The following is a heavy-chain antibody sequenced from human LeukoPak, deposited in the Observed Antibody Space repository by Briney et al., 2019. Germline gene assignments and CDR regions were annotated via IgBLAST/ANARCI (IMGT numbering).Heavy chain of an antibody. CDR2: IIHSGGT. CDR1: GGSFSGDY. Sequence: SETLSLTCAVYGGSFSGDYWSWIRQPPGKGLEWIGEIIHSGGTDSNPSLKSRVSISVDTSKHQFSLNLSSVTAADAAVYYCARGQYYYGSGSYDFDYWGQGTLVTDSS. V-gene: IGHV4-34*01. D-gene: IGHD3-10*01. J-gene: IGHJ4*02. CDR3: ARGQYYYGSGSYDFDY.